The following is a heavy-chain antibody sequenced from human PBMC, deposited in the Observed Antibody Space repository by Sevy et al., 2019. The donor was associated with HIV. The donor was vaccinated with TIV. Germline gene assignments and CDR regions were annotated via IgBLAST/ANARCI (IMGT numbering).Heavy chain of an antibody. CDR1: NLTFEDYA. CDR3: AKGQQLITQSGSYFYYGMNV. V-gene: IGHV3-9*01. J-gene: IGHJ6*02. Sequence: GGSLRLSCAASNLTFEDYAMHWVRRAPGKGLEWVSGISWNGADIGFAASVKGRFTISRDNAKSSVYLKINSLTSEDTGVYYCAKGQQLITQSGSYFYYGMNVWGQGTTVTVSS. D-gene: IGHD6-13*01. CDR2: ISWNGADI.